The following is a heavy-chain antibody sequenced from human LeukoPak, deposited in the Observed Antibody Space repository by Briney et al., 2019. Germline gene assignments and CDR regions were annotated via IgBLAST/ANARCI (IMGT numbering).Heavy chain of an antibody. J-gene: IGHJ4*02. CDR1: GGTFSSYA. CDR2: IIPIFGTA. V-gene: IGHV1-69*13. CDR3: AAKCCSSTSCYPLDY. D-gene: IGHD2-2*01. Sequence: SVKVSCKASGGTFSSYAISWVRQAPGQGLEWMGGIIPIFGTANYAQKFQGRVTITADESTSTAYMELSSLRSEDTAVYYCAAKCCSSTSCYPLDYWGQGTLVTVSS.